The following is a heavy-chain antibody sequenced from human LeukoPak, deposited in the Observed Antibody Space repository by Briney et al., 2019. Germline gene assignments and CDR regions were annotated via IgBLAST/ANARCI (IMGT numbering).Heavy chain of an antibody. J-gene: IGHJ4*02. D-gene: IGHD2-21*02. CDR2: IYGGGNI. V-gene: IGHV3-53*01. CDR3: AKHVKSCGVDCYSNLDY. CDR1: GFTVSSNY. Sequence: GGSLRLSCAASGFTVSSNYMNWVRQAPGKGLEWVSVIYGGGNIYYADSVKGRFTISRDNSKNTLYLQMFSLRAEDTAVFYCAKHVKSCGVDCYSNLDYWGQGTLVTVSS.